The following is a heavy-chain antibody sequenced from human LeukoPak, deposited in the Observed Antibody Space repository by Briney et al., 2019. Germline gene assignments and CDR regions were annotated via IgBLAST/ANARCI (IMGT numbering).Heavy chain of an antibody. J-gene: IGHJ6*03. D-gene: IGHD3-10*01. CDR1: GGSISSYY. CDR3: ARGGHGSGSRTYYYYYMDV. V-gene: IGHV4-59*01. Sequence: SETLSLTCTVSGGSISSYYWSWIRQPPGKGLEWIGYIYYSGSTNYNPSLKSRVTISVDTSKNQFFLKLSSVTAADTAVYYCARGGHGSGSRTYYYYYMDVWGKGTTVTVSS. CDR2: IYYSGST.